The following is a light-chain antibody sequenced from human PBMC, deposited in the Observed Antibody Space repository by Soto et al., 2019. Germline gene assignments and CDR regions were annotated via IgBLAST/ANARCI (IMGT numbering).Light chain of an antibody. Sequence: DIQMTQSPLTLSASVGDRVTITCRASQSINNWLAWYQQKPGKAPKLLLYGASSRDSGVPPRFSGSGYGTEFTLSISSLQPDDFATYYCQQYNRYSGMFGLGTKVEV. CDR3: QQYNRYSGM. CDR2: GAS. J-gene: IGKJ1*01. CDR1: QSINNW. V-gene: IGKV1-5*01.